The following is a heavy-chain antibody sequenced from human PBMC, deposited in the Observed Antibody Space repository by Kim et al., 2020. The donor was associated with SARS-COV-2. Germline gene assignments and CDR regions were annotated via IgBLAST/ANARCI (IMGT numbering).Heavy chain of an antibody. V-gene: IGHV3-23*01. Sequence: AASLKSRFTIARAPSKNTRYLQMNSLGDEDTAVYYCAKWTYSNNWSIDYWGQGTLVTVSS. CDR3: AKWTYSNNWSIDY. D-gene: IGHD6-13*01. J-gene: IGHJ4*02.